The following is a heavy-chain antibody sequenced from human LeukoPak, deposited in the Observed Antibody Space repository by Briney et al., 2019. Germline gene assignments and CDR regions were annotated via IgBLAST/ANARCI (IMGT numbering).Heavy chain of an antibody. V-gene: IGHV1-8*01. D-gene: IGHD2-15*01. Sequence: GASVKVSCKASGYTFTSYDINWVRQATGQGLEWMVWMNPISGNTGNAQKFQGRVTMTRDTSISTAYMELNSLRAEDTAIYYCAKNGDRGAYCTGGTCYPYFYDYMDVWGKGTTVTI. CDR3: AKNGDRGAYCTGGTCYPYFYDYMDV. CDR2: MNPISGNT. CDR1: GYTFTSYD. J-gene: IGHJ6*03.